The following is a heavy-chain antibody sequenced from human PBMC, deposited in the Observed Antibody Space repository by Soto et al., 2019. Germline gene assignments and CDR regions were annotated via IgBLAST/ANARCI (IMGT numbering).Heavy chain of an antibody. Sequence: SETLSLTCTVSGGSISSSSYYWGWIRQPPGKGLEWIGSIYYSGSTYYNPSLKSRVTISVDTSKNQFSLKLSSVTAADTAVYYCARQGFTIFGVVILLDFDYWGQGTLVTVSS. CDR3: ARQGFTIFGVVILLDFDY. CDR2: IYYSGST. D-gene: IGHD3-3*01. CDR1: GGSISSSSYY. J-gene: IGHJ4*02. V-gene: IGHV4-39*01.